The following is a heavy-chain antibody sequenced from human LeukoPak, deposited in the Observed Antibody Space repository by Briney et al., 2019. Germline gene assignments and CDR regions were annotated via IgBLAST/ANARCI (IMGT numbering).Heavy chain of an antibody. Sequence: WASVKVSCKASGGTFSSYAISWVRQAPGQGLEWMGGIIPIFGTANYAQKFQGRVTTTADESTSTAYMELSSLRSEDTAVYYCARVAYSSGWGWGQGTLVTVSS. J-gene: IGHJ4*02. CDR1: GGTFSSYA. D-gene: IGHD6-19*01. V-gene: IGHV1-69*13. CDR3: ARVAYSSGWG. CDR2: IIPIFGTA.